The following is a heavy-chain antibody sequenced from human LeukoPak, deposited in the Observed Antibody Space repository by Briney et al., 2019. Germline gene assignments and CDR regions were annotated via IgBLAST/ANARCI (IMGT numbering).Heavy chain of an antibody. CDR1: CGSISSYY. CDR2: IYYSGST. J-gene: IGHJ3*02. D-gene: IGHD3-10*01. V-gene: IGHV4-59*01. CDR3: ARDDSEGYGSVI. Sequence: KPSENLSLTCTVSCGSISSYYWGWIRQPPGKGLEWIGYIYYSGSTNYNPSLKSRVTISVDTSKNQFSLKLSSVTAADTAVYYCARDDSEGYGSVIWGQGTMVTVSS.